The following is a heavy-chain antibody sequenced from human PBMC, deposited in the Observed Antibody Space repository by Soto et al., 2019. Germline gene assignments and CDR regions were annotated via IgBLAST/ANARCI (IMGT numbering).Heavy chain of an antibody. CDR2: IVPIVDTS. CDR3: VRVVAIPGYPDN. J-gene: IGHJ4*02. D-gene: IGHD5-12*01. V-gene: IGHV1-69*12. CDR1: GGTFSSYA. Sequence: QVQLVQSGAEVRQPASSVKVSCKTSGGTFSSYAISWVRQAPGQGLEWMGGIVPIVDTSTYAQKFQGRVTITADELTSTVYMELSSLRSDDTAVYYFVRVVAIPGYPDNWGQGTLVTVSS.